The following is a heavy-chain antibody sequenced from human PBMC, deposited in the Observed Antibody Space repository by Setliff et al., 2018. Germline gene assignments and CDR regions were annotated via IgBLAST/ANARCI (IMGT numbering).Heavy chain of an antibody. CDR2: VHDNGET. CDR3: ARGSTGIYGP. D-gene: IGHD1-26*01. J-gene: IGHJ5*02. Sequence: PSETLSLTCTVSGVSVASHYWSWIRQARGTGLEWIAYVHDNGETNQNPSLKSRVTISVDTSKNQFSLKMTSVTAADTAIYYCARGSTGIYGPWGQGILVTVSS. V-gene: IGHV4-59*02. CDR1: GVSVASHY.